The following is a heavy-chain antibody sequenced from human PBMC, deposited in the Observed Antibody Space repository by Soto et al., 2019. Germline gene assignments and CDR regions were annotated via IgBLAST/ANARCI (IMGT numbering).Heavy chain of an antibody. CDR2: IYYSGST. CDR1: GGSISSYY. CDR3: ARAKAPLYSSSWYWFDP. D-gene: IGHD6-13*01. V-gene: IGHV4-59*08. Sequence: QVQLQESGPGLVKPSETLSLTCTVSGGSISSYYWSWIRQPPGKGLEWIGYIYYSGSTNYNPSLKSRVTISVDTSKNQFSLKLSSATAADTAVYYCARAKAPLYSSSWYWFDPWGQGTLVTVSS. J-gene: IGHJ5*02.